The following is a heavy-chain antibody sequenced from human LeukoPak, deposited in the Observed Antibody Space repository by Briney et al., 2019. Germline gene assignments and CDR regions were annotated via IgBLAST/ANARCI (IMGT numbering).Heavy chain of an antibody. D-gene: IGHD2-2*01. J-gene: IGHJ5*02. CDR3: ARADCSGSTCYLRRSWFDH. Sequence: GGSLRLSCAASGFTFSSFDMNWARQAPGKGLEWVSSISTSSRYIYYRDSVKGRFTISRDDAKNSLYLQMNSLRVEDTAVYYCARADCSGSTCYLRRSWFDHWGQGTLLTVSS. CDR2: ISTSSRYI. V-gene: IGHV3-21*01. CDR1: GFTFSSFD.